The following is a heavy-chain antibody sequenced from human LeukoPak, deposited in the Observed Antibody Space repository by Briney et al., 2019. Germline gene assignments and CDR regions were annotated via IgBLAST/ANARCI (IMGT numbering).Heavy chain of an antibody. CDR2: INHSGST. CDR1: GGSFSGYY. Sequence: PSETLSLTCAVYGGSFSGYYWSWIRQPPGKELEWIGEINHSGSTNYNPSLKSRVTISVDTSKNQFSLKLSSVTAADTAVYYCASGYGDYGNDYWGQGTLVTVSS. V-gene: IGHV4-34*01. J-gene: IGHJ4*02. D-gene: IGHD4-17*01. CDR3: ASGYGDYGNDY.